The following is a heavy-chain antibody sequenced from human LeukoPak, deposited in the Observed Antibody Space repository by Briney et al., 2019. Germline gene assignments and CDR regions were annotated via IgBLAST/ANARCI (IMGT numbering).Heavy chain of an antibody. V-gene: IGHV3-7*01. CDR3: ARGYCSGGSCRDF. Sequence: GGSLRLSCAASGFTFSSYWMSWVRQAPGKGLEWVANIHQDGNEKYYVDSVKGRFTISRDNAKNSLYLQMNSLRAEDTAVYYCARGYCSGGSCRDFWGQGTLVTVSS. CDR2: IHQDGNEK. J-gene: IGHJ4*02. D-gene: IGHD2-15*01. CDR1: GFTFSSYW.